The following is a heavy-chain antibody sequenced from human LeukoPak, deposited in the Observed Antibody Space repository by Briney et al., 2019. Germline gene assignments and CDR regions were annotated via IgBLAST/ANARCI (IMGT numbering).Heavy chain of an antibody. D-gene: IGHD4-17*01. CDR1: GFTFSSYW. CDR3: ARDYGDYGEDYYYYYGMDV. J-gene: IGHJ6*02. V-gene: IGHV3-7*01. Sequence: GGSLRLSCAASGFTFSSYWMSWVRQAPGKGLEWVANIKQDGSEKYYVDSVKGRFTISRDNAKNSLYLQMNSLRAEDTAVYYCARDYGDYGEDYYYYYGMDVWGQGTTVTVSS. CDR2: IKQDGSEK.